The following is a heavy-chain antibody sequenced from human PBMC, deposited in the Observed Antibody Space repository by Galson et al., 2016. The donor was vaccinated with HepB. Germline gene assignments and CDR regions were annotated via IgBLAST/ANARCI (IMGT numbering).Heavy chain of an antibody. CDR2: IWYDGSNE. Sequence: SLRLSCAASGFTFSLYGMLWVRQAPGKGLEWVAVIWYDGSNEYYTDSVMGRFTISRDNSKNTLYLQMNSLRAEDTAVYYCVKDGHYGSGSFMDKTDWGQGTLVTVSS. CDR1: GFTFSLYG. V-gene: IGHV3-33*06. D-gene: IGHD3-10*01. J-gene: IGHJ4*02. CDR3: VKDGHYGSGSFMDKTD.